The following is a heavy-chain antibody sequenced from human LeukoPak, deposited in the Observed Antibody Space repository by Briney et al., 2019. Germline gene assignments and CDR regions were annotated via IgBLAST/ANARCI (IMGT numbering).Heavy chain of an antibody. Sequence: GGSLRLSCAASGFMFTHHGMHWVRQAPGKGLEWVAVIWYDGSNKYYADSVKGRFTISRDNSKNTLYLQMNSLRAEDTAVYYCAKDQIWFGELSPPGYWGQGTLVTVSS. D-gene: IGHD3-10*01. CDR3: AKDQIWFGELSPPGY. CDR2: IWYDGSNK. CDR1: GFMFTHHG. V-gene: IGHV3-33*06. J-gene: IGHJ4*02.